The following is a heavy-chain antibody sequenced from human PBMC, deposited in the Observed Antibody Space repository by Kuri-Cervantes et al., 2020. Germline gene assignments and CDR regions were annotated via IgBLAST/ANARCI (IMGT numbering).Heavy chain of an antibody. J-gene: IGHJ4*02. CDR1: GGSVSSGSYY. Sequence: GSLRLSCTVPGGSVSSGSYYWSWIRQPPGKGLEWIGYIYYSGSTNYNPSLKSRVTISVDTSKNQFSRKLSSVTAADTAVYYCARAPWLGATTPPDYWGQGTLVTVSS. CDR2: IYYSGST. D-gene: IGHD1-26*01. CDR3: ARAPWLGATTPPDY. V-gene: IGHV4-61*01.